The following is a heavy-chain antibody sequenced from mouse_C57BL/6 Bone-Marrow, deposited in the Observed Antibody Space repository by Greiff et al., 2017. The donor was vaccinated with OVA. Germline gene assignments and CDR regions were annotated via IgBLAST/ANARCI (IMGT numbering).Heavy chain of an antibody. CDR2: IDPSDSEP. Sequence: VQLQQPGAELVRPGSSVKLSCKASGYTFTSYWMHWVKQRPIQGLEWIGNIDPSDSEPHYNQKFKDKATLTVDRSSSTAYMQLSSLTSEDSAVYYCARLEDLDYWGQGTTLTVSS. CDR3: ARLEDLDY. V-gene: IGHV1-52*01. J-gene: IGHJ2*01. CDR1: GYTFTSYW.